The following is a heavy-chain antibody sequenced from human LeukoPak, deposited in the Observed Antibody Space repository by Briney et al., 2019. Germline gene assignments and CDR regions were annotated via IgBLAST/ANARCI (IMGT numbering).Heavy chain of an antibody. CDR1: GFTVSSNY. CDR3: AKDRIAAAGTVDY. V-gene: IGHV3-53*01. D-gene: IGHD6-13*01. CDR2: IYSGGST. J-gene: IGHJ4*02. Sequence: GGSLRLSCAASGFTVSSNYMTWVRQAPGKGLEWVSVIYSGGSTYYADSVKGRFTISRDNSKNTLYLQMNSLRAEDTAVYYCAKDRIAAAGTVDYWGQGTLVTVSS.